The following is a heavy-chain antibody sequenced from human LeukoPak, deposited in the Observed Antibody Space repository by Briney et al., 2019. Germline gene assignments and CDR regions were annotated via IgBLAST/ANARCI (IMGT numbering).Heavy chain of an antibody. J-gene: IGHJ5*02. D-gene: IGHD3-10*01. CDR1: GGSISSYY. Sequence: KASETLSLTCTVSGGSISSYYWSWIRQPPGKGPEWIGYIYYSGSTNYNPSLKSRVTISVDTSKNQFSLKLSSVTAADTAVYYCARRMRGGWFDPWGQGTLVTVSS. V-gene: IGHV4-59*08. CDR2: IYYSGST. CDR3: ARRMRGGWFDP.